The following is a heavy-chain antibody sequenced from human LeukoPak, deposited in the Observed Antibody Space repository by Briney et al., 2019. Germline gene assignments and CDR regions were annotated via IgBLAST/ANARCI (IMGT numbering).Heavy chain of an antibody. D-gene: IGHD4/OR15-4a*01. CDR2: INHSGYT. CDR3: TRMTMGHDY. Sequence: TSETLSLTCAVSGVSFNDYYWSWVRQTPGKGLEWIGEINHSGYTNDSPPLKSRVTISIDTSRKQFSLNLRSVTVADTGIYYCTRMTMGHDYWGQGTLVTVSS. CDR1: GVSFNDYY. V-gene: IGHV4-34*01. J-gene: IGHJ4*02.